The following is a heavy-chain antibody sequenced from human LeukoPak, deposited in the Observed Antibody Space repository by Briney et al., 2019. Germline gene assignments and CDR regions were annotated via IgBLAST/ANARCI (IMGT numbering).Heavy chain of an antibody. CDR2: IYSGGST. CDR3: ASLSSGSSHYYYYGMDV. J-gene: IGHJ6*02. Sequence: PGGSLRLSCAASGFTFSSNYMSWVRQAPGKGLEWVSVIYSGGSTYYADSVKGRFTISRHNSKNTLYLQMNSLRAEDTAVYYCASLSSGSSHYYYYGMDVWGQGTTVTVSS. V-gene: IGHV3-53*04. CDR1: GFTFSSNY. D-gene: IGHD1-26*01.